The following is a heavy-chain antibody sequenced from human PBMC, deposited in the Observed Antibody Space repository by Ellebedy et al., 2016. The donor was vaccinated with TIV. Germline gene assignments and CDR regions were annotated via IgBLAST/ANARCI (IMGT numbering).Heavy chain of an antibody. Sequence: MPGGSLRLSCTVSGATVSATSYYWGWIRQSPGKGLEWIGSIYYNGTTSYNPSLKSRVTISLDTSKNEFYLKMRSVTAAETAVYYCARERRENTVSRLSPFNWFDPWGQGTVVTVSS. D-gene: IGHD2/OR15-2a*01. CDR1: GATVSATSYY. V-gene: IGHV4-39*07. CDR2: IYYNGTT. J-gene: IGHJ5*02. CDR3: ARERRENTVSRLSPFNWFDP.